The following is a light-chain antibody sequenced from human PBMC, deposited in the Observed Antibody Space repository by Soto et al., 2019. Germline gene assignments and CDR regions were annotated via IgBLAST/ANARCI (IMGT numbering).Light chain of an antibody. CDR1: QGIGSY. Sequence: IQLTQSPSSLSASVGDRVTITCRASQGIGSYLAWYQQKPGEAPKLLIFAASTLQSGVPSRFSGSGSGTDFTLTISRLEPQDFAVYYCQQYGSSPPTFGQGTKVDIK. CDR3: QQYGSSPPT. V-gene: IGKV1-9*01. J-gene: IGKJ1*01. CDR2: AAS.